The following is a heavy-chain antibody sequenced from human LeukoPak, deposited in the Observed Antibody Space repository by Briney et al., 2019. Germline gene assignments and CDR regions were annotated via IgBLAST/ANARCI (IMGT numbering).Heavy chain of an antibody. V-gene: IGHV4-39*02. J-gene: IGHJ5*02. CDR1: GGSISSSSYC. CDR3: AREVRAPYGSGSYYFAGWFDP. CDR2: IYYSGST. D-gene: IGHD3-10*01. Sequence: SETLSLTCTVSGGSISSSSYCWGWIRQPPGKGLEWIGSIYYSGSTYYNPSLKSRVTISVDTSKNQFSLKLSSVTAADTAVYYCAREVRAPYGSGSYYFAGWFDPWGQGTLVTVSS.